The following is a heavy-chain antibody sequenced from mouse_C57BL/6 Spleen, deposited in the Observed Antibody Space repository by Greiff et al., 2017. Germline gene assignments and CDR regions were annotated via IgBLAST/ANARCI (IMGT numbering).Heavy chain of an antibody. J-gene: IGHJ1*03. CDR3: ARDDYGNSYEGLWYFDV. V-gene: IGHV5-4*01. D-gene: IGHD1-1*01. CDR2: ISDGGSYT. Sequence: EVMLVESGGGLVKPGGSLKLSCAASGFTFSSYAMSWVRQTPEKRLEWVATISDGGSYTYYPDNVKGRFTISRDNAKNNLYLQMSHLKSEDTAMYYCARDDYGNSYEGLWYFDVWGTGTTVTVSS. CDR1: GFTFSSYA.